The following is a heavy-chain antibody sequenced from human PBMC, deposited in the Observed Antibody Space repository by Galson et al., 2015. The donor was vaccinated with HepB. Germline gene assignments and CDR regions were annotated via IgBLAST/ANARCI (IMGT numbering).Heavy chain of an antibody. CDR1: GYIFTSYW. Sequence: QSGAEVKKPGESLRISCKGSGYIFTSYWISWVRQMPGKGLEWMGRIDPTDSYTNYSPSVQGHVSISVDKSISTACLQWSSLKASDTAMYYCARHRGVRATLTSGWGQGTLVTVSS. CDR3: ARHRGVRATLTSG. D-gene: IGHD1-26*01. J-gene: IGHJ4*02. V-gene: IGHV5-10-1*01. CDR2: IDPTDSYT.